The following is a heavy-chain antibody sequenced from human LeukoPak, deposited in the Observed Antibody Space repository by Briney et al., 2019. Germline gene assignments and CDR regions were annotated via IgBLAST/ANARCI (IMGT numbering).Heavy chain of an antibody. CDR1: GYSISSSNW. D-gene: IGHD4-11*01. Sequence: SETLSLTCAVSGYSISSSNWWGCIRPPPGKGLEWIGYIYYSGSTYYNPSLKSRVTMSVDTSKNQFSLKLSSVTAVDTAVYYCARIYSNYVDYWGQGTLVTVSS. V-gene: IGHV4-28*01. CDR3: ARIYSNYVDY. J-gene: IGHJ4*02. CDR2: IYYSGST.